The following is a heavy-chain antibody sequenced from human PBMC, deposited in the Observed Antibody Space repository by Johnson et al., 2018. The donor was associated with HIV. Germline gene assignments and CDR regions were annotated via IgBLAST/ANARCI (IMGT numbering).Heavy chain of an antibody. V-gene: IGHV3-30*04. Sequence: QVQLVESGGGVVLPGRSLRLSCAASGFSFSSFAMHWVRQAPGKGLEWVAVITYDGSNQYYGDSVKGRFTISRDNSKNTLYLQMNSLRAEDTAVYYCARGDFWSGYPDAFDIWGQGTMVTVSS. J-gene: IGHJ3*02. CDR2: ITYDGSNQ. CDR3: ARGDFWSGYPDAFDI. CDR1: GFSFSSFA. D-gene: IGHD3-3*01.